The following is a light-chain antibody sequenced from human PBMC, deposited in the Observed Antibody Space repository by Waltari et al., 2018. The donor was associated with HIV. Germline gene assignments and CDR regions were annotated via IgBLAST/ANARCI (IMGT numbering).Light chain of an antibody. CDR1: QDIRNN. CDR2: DAS. Sequence: DIRMTQSPSSLSAPLGASVTMTCQATQDIRNNLTWYQQKTGEAPKLLIYDASVLETGISSRFSGSGSGTNFTLTITNPQAEDVATYFCQQYDDLPFTFGPGTTV. CDR3: QQYDDLPFT. J-gene: IGKJ3*01. V-gene: IGKV1-33*01.